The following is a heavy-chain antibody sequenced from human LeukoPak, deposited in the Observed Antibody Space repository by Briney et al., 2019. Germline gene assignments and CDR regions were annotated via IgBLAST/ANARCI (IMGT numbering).Heavy chain of an antibody. J-gene: IGHJ4*02. Sequence: ASVKVSCKASGYIFTGYYMHWVRQAPGQGLEWMGWFNPNSGGTNYAQKFQGRVTMTRDTSISTAYMELSRLRSDDTAVYYCARRVTDSSGYSLWFDYWGQGTLVTVSS. D-gene: IGHD3-22*01. CDR1: GYIFTGYY. CDR2: FNPNSGGT. V-gene: IGHV1-2*02. CDR3: ARRVTDSSGYSLWFDY.